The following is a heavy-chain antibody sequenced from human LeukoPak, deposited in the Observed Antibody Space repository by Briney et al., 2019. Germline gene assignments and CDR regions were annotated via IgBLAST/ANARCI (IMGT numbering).Heavy chain of an antibody. CDR1: GGTFSSYA. J-gene: IGHJ5*02. D-gene: IGHD2-15*01. CDR2: IIPILGIA. Sequence: PVKVSCKASGGTFSSYAISWVRQAPGQGLEWMGRIIPILGIANYAQKFQGRVTITADKSTSTAYMELSSLRSEDTAVYYCARGCSGGSRYSKDTMTFDPWGQGTLVTVSS. CDR3: ARGCSGGSRYSKDTMTFDP. V-gene: IGHV1-69*04.